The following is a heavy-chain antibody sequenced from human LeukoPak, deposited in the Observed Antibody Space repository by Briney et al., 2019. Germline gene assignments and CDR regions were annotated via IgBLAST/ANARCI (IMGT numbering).Heavy chain of an antibody. V-gene: IGHV4-38-2*02. D-gene: IGHD1-26*01. Sequence: PSETLSLTCTVSGYSISSGYYWGWIRQPPGKGLEWIGSIYHSGSTYYNPSLKSRVTISVDTSKNQFSLKLSSVTAADMAVYYCARVRIVGATDAFDIWGQGTMVTVSS. J-gene: IGHJ3*02. CDR2: IYHSGST. CDR3: ARVRIVGATDAFDI. CDR1: GYSISSGYY.